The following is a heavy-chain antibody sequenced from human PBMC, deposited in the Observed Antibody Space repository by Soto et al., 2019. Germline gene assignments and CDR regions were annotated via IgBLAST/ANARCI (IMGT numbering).Heavy chain of an antibody. V-gene: IGHV5-10-1*01. CDR2: IDPSDSQT. CDR3: ARQIYDSGTGPNFQYYFDS. J-gene: IGHJ4*02. Sequence: GESMKISCNGSGYILAGYWITWVRQKPGKGLEWMGRIDPSDSQTYYSPSFRGHVTISATKSITTVFLQWSSLRASDTAMYYCARQIYDSGTGPNFQYYFDSWGQGTPVTVSS. CDR1: GYILAGYW. D-gene: IGHD6-13*01.